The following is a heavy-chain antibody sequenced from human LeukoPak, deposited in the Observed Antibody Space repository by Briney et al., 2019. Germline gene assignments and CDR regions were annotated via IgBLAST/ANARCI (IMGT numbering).Heavy chain of an antibody. CDR2: IYYSGST. CDR3: ARYYYYYYYMDV. CDR1: GGSINSNSYY. V-gene: IGHV4-39*01. Sequence: PSETLSLTCTVSGGSINSNSYYWGWISQPPGKGLEWIGSIYYSGSTYYNPSLKSRVTISVDTSKNQFSLKLSSVTAADTAVYYCARYYYYYYYMDVWGKGTTVTISS. J-gene: IGHJ6*03.